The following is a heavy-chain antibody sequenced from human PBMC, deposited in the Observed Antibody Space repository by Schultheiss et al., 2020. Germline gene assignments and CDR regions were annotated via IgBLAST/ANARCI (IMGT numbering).Heavy chain of an antibody. Sequence: SGPTLVKPTQTLTLTCTFSGFSLSTNGVGVGWIRQPPGEALEWLALIYWNDDKRFSPSLKNRLTITKGTSKNQVVLTMTNMDPVDTAAYYCAHYDGDPYYYGSGSFYSSFDYWGQGTLVTVSS. D-gene: IGHD3-10*01. CDR1: GFSLSTNGVG. CDR2: IYWNDDK. J-gene: IGHJ4*02. CDR3: AHYDGDPYYYGSGSFYSSFDY. V-gene: IGHV2-5*01.